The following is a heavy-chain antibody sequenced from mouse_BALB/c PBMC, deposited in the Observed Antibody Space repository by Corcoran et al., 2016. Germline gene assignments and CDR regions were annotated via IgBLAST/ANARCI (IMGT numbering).Heavy chain of an antibody. CDR3: ERGYGSIYLYFDV. D-gene: IGHD1-1*01. J-gene: IGHJ1*02. CDR2: INPYNGGT. Sequence: EVRLRKTGREKFRHRASTNVACNASEYSFTGYTMNWVKQSHGKNLEWIGLINPYNGGTSYNQKFKVKATLTLDKSSSTAYMELLSLTSEYSAVYYCERGYGSIYLYFDVSGAGTTFTVS. V-gene: IGHV1-18*01. CDR1: EYSFTGYT.